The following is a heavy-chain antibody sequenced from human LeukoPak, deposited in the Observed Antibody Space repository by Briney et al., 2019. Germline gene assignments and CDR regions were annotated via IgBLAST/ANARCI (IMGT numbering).Heavy chain of an antibody. D-gene: IGHD6-13*01. J-gene: IGHJ4*02. V-gene: IGHV4-61*08. Sequence: PSETLSLTCTVSGGSISSGDYYWSWIRQLPGKGLEWIGYIYYSGSTNYNPSLKSRVTISVDTSKNQFSLKLSSVTAADTAVYYCARPSYSSSWYYFDYWGQGTLVTVSS. CDR2: IYYSGST. CDR3: ARPSYSSSWYYFDY. CDR1: GGSISSGDYY.